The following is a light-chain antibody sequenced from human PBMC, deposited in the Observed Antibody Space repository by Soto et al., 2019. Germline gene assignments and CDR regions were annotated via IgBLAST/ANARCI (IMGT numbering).Light chain of an antibody. Sequence: EIVMTQSPGTLSVSPGERATLSCRASQTVSRMYLSWFQQKPGQAPRLLIYGTSTRATGIPVRFSGSGSGTDFTLTISSLQPEDVAVYFCHQDFNLPWTFGQGTKVDIK. CDR3: HQDFNLPWT. CDR2: GTS. J-gene: IGKJ1*01. V-gene: IGKV3D-7*01. CDR1: QTVSRMY.